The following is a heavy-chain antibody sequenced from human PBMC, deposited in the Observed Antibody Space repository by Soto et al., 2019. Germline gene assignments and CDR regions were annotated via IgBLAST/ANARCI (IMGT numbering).Heavy chain of an antibody. CDR2: IYWDDDK. CDR3: AHTLVAGLGYYFDY. J-gene: IGHJ4*02. CDR1: GFSLSTTRVG. Sequence: QITLKESGPPLVKPTQTLTLTCTFSGFSLSTTRVGVGWIRQPPGKALEWLALIYWDDDKRYSPFLKSRLTIXXXTPXNQVVLTMTNMYPMDTATYFCAHTLVAGLGYYFDYWGQGTLVTVSS. V-gene: IGHV2-5*02. D-gene: IGHD6-19*01.